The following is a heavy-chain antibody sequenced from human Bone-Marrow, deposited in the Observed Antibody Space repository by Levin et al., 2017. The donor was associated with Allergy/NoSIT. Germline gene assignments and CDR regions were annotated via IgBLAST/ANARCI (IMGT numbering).Heavy chain of an antibody. V-gene: IGHV3-23*01. CDR2: LTGSGGST. CDR1: GFTFSNNA. CDR3: AKNMGWGILSGYDYMDV. D-gene: IGHD3-9*01. Sequence: QSGGSLRLSCAASGFTFSNNAMIWVRQAPGKGLEWVSALTGSGGSTHYADSVKGRFTISRDNSKNTLYLQMNSLRAEDTALYYCAKNMGWGILSGYDYMDVWGKGTTVTVSS. J-gene: IGHJ6*03.